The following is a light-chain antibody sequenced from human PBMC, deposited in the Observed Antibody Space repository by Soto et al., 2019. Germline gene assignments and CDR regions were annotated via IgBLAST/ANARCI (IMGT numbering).Light chain of an antibody. CDR1: ESVSSSY. V-gene: IGKV3-20*01. J-gene: IGKJ3*01. CDR3: QQYNNWPFT. Sequence: EIVLTQSPGTLSLSPGERATLSCRASESVSSSYLAWYQQKPGQAPRLLIFGASSRATGTPDRFSGSGSGTEFTLTASSLQPEDFAVYYCQQYNNWPFTFGPGTKVDIK. CDR2: GAS.